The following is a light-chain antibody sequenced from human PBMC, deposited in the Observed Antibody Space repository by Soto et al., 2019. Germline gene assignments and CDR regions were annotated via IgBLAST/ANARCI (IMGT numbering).Light chain of an antibody. V-gene: IGKV3-15*01. J-gene: IGKJ2*01. Sequence: EIVMTQSPDTLSVSPGERATLFCRASQSLNTYVAWYQQKPGQVPRLLISGPSTRATGIPARFSGSGSGTEFTLTISSLQSEDLAVYYCQQYHSWPPTFGQGTKLEIK. CDR3: QQYHSWPPT. CDR1: QSLNTY. CDR2: GPS.